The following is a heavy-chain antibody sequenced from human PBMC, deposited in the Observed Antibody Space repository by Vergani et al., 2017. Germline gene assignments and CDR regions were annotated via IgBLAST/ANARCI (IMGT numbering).Heavy chain of an antibody. CDR3: ASKRGACRAAYCHSYDF. CDR2: IDYRWST. D-gene: IGHD2-15*01. J-gene: IGHJ4*02. Sequence: QVQLQESGPGLVKPSETLSLTCTVSGDSVISTDYHWGWIRQPPGKGLEWIGSIDYRWSTSYKPSLVSRISISFETPQNQFSLRLTSVTAADTAVYYCASKRGACRAAYCHSYDFWGPGTLVGVSS. V-gene: IGHV4-39*01. CDR1: GDSVISTDYH.